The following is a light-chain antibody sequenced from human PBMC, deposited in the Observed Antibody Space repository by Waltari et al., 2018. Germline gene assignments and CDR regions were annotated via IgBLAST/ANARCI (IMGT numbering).Light chain of an antibody. CDR3: QQYHNWPPWT. V-gene: IGKV3-15*01. J-gene: IGKJ1*01. CDR2: SAS. CDR1: QSISTN. Sequence: EIVMTQSPATLSVSPGERATLSCRASQSISTNLAWYQQKSGQAPRLLIHSASTRSTGIPARFSGSGSGTEFTLTISSLQSEDSGVYYCQQYHNWPPWTFGQGTKVELK.